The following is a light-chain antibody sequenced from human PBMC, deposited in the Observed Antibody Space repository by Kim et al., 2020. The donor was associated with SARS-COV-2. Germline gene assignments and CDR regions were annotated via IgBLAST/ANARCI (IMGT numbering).Light chain of an antibody. CDR3: AAWDDSLNAWV. V-gene: IGLV1-44*01. Sequence: GQRVTISCSGSSSNLGSNAVNWYQQLSGTAPKLLIYSDNQRPSGVLDRFSGSKSDTSASLAISGLQSEDEADYYCAAWDDSLNAWVFGGGTQLTVL. CDR2: SDN. CDR1: SSNLGSNA. J-gene: IGLJ3*02.